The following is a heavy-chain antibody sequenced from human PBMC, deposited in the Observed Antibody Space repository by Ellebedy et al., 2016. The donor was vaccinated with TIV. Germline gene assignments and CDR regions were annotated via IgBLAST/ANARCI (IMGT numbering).Heavy chain of an antibody. D-gene: IGHD3-10*01. J-gene: IGHJ4*02. CDR2: IKQDESEK. V-gene: IGHV3-7*04. CDR3: ARAGRPLDY. CDR1: GFTFSSHW. Sequence: GESLKISCAASGFTFSSHWMSWVRQAPGKGLEWVANIKQDESEKYYVGSVKGRLTVSRDNAENSLYLQMKSLRADDSAVYYCARAGRPLDYWGQGTLVTVSS.